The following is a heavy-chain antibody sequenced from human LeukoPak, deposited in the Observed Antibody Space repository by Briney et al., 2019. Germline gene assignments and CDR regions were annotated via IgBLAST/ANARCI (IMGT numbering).Heavy chain of an antibody. Sequence: SETLSLTCTVSGGSISSGDYYWGWIRQPPGKGLEWIGSIYHSGSTYYNPSLKSRVTISVDTSKNQFSLKLSSVTAADTAVYYCASRVMGAATTPFDYWGQGTLVTVSS. J-gene: IGHJ4*02. D-gene: IGHD1-26*01. CDR2: IYHSGST. V-gene: IGHV4-39*07. CDR3: ASRVMGAATTPFDY. CDR1: GGSISSGDYY.